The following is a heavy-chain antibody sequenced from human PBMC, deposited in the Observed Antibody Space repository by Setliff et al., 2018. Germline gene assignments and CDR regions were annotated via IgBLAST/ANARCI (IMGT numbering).Heavy chain of an antibody. CDR1: GFTFSSYN. Sequence: GGSLRLSCAASGFTFSSYNMNWVRQAPGKGLEWVSSISSSSSYIYYADSVKGRFTISRDNAKNSLYLQMNSLRAEDTAVYYCARVDPPIVDTAMVTSPFDYWGQGTLVTVSS. CDR3: ARVDPPIVDTAMVTSPFDY. J-gene: IGHJ4*02. CDR2: ISSSSSYI. V-gene: IGHV3-21*01. D-gene: IGHD5-18*01.